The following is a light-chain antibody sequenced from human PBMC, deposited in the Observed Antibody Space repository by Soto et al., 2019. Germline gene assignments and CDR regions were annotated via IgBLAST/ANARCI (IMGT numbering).Light chain of an antibody. CDR1: QNVRTNY. Sequence: EIVLTQSPATLSLSPGERATLSCRXSQNVRTNYLAWYQQKPGQAHGLXIYEAYTRATGIQARFSGSGSGTDFTLTIRSLEPEDFAVYYCKQHANWPLTFGGGTKVDIK. CDR3: KQHANWPLT. V-gene: IGKV3-11*01. J-gene: IGKJ4*01. CDR2: EAY.